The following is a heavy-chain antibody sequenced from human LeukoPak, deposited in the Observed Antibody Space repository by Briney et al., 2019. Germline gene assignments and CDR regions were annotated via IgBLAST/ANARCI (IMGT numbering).Heavy chain of an antibody. Sequence: GGSLRLSCAASGFTFDDYAMHWVRQPPGKGLEWVSSISSSNSYIYYADSMKGRFTISRDNAKNSLYLQMNSLRAEDTAVYYCAKDFYDSSGSRYDYWGQGTLVTVSS. CDR1: GFTFDDYA. J-gene: IGHJ4*02. CDR2: ISSSNSYI. CDR3: AKDFYDSSGSRYDY. D-gene: IGHD3-22*01. V-gene: IGHV3-21*01.